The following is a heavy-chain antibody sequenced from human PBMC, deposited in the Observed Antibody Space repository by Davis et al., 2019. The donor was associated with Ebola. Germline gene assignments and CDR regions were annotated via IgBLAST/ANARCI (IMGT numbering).Heavy chain of an antibody. J-gene: IGHJ4*02. CDR1: GDGVSINSAG. V-gene: IGHV6-1*01. CDR2: TSYNSKWFS. D-gene: IGHD5-12*01. Sequence: HPQTPSLTRGISGDGVSINSAGRTWIRLSPSRGLEWPGRTSYNSKWFSDYAVSVKGRITISAGTSKNRFSLQLNSVTPEDTAVYYCAAGWLRSGGFPYWGQGTLVTVSS. CDR3: AAGWLRSGGFPY.